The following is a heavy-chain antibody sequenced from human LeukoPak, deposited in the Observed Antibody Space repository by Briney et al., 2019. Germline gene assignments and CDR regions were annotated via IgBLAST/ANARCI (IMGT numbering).Heavy chain of an antibody. CDR3: ARGYCSGGSCYPFDY. CDR1: SGSFSGYY. CDR2: INHSGST. J-gene: IGHJ4*02. V-gene: IGHV4-34*01. Sequence: SETLSLTCAVYSGSFSGYYWSWIRQPPRKGLEWIGEINHSGSTNYNPSLKSRVTISVDTSKNQFSLKLSSVTAADTAVYYCARGYCSGGSCYPFDYWGQGTLVTASS. D-gene: IGHD2-15*01.